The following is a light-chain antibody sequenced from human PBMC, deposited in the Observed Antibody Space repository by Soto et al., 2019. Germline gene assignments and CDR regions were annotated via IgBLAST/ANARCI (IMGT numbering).Light chain of an antibody. CDR3: QQYDKVPQT. CDR1: QSVGRNY. V-gene: IGKV3-20*01. CDR2: RIS. J-gene: IGKJ1*01. Sequence: EIVLTQSPGTLSLSPGERATLSCRASQSVGRNYLAWYQQKPGQAPRLLIHRISTRATGIPDRFSGSGSATDFTLTISRLEPEDSAVYYCQQYDKVPQTFGQGPRVEI.